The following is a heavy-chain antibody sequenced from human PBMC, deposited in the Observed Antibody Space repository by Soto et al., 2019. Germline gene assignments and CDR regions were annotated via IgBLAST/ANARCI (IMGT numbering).Heavy chain of an antibody. CDR2: ITPSPSFI. CDR3: ARFPYGAYPEDF. CDR1: GFTFSDSD. V-gene: IGHV3-21*01. Sequence: EVQLVEFGGGLVKPGGSLRLSCAASGFTFSDSDMHWVRQAPGKGLEWVSAITPSPSFISYADSVRGRFTISRDDANGSVYLQMDSLRVVDTVIYYCARFPYGAYPEDFWGQGTVVTVSS. J-gene: IGHJ4*02. D-gene: IGHD4-17*01.